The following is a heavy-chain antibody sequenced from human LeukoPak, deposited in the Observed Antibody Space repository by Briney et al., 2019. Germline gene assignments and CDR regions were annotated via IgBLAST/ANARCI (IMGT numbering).Heavy chain of an antibody. V-gene: IGHV7-4-1*02. CDR3: ARTRSSGRGWYFDL. CDR2: INTNTGNP. J-gene: IGHJ2*01. Sequence: ASVKVSCKASGYTFTSYAMNWVRQAPGQGLEWMGWINTNTGNPTYAQGFTGRFVFSLDTSVSTAYLQISSLKAEDAAVYYCARTRSSGRGWYFDLWGRGTLVTVSS. CDR1: GYTFTSYA. D-gene: IGHD3-10*01.